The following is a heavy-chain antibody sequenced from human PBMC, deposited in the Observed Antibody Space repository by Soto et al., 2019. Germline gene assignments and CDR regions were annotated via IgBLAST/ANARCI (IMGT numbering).Heavy chain of an antibody. Sequence: SETLSLTCAVSGTSITTDDWWSWVRQAPGKGLEWIGYILHTGTANYNPSFKSRVTISVDKSKNSFSLKLTSLTAADTAVYYCTSSGPLYSAVTARDYWGPGVLVT. CDR2: ILHTGTA. CDR3: TSSGPLYSAVTARDY. J-gene: IGHJ4*02. V-gene: IGHV4-4*02. D-gene: IGHD1-26*01. CDR1: GTSITTDDW.